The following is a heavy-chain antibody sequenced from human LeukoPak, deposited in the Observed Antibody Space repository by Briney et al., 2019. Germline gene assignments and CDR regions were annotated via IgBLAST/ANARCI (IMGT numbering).Heavy chain of an antibody. J-gene: IGHJ4*02. CDR2: ISSSSSYI. Sequence: GGSLRLSCAASGSTFSSYSMNWVRQAPGKGLEWVSSISSSSSYIYYADSVKGRFTISRDNAKNSLYLQMNSLRAEDTAVYYCARDSRFGHYFDYWGQGTLVTVSS. D-gene: IGHD3-10*01. CDR1: GSTFSSYS. CDR3: ARDSRFGHYFDY. V-gene: IGHV3-21*01.